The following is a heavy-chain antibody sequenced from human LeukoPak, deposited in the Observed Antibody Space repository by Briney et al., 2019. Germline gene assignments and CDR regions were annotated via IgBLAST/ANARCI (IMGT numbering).Heavy chain of an antibody. J-gene: IGHJ4*02. Sequence: SGGSLRLSCAASGFTVSSSYMSWVRKAPGKGLEWVSIVYSGGSIYYADSVKGRFTTSRHNSNNTLDLQMNSLRTEDTAMYYCARSYNSAWLDYWGQGTLVTVSS. CDR2: VYSGGSI. D-gene: IGHD6-19*01. CDR1: GFTVSSSY. CDR3: ARSYNSAWLDY. V-gene: IGHV3-53*04.